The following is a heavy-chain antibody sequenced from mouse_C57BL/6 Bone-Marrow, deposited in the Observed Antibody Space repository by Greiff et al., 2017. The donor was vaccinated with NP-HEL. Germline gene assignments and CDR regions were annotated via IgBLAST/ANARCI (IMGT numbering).Heavy chain of an antibody. CDR2: ISYDGSN. V-gene: IGHV3-6*01. J-gene: IGHJ3*01. Sequence: DVKLQESGPGLVKPSQSLSLTCSVTGYSITSGYYWNWIRQFPGNKLEWMGYISYDGSNNYNPSLKNRISITRDTSKNQFFLKLNSVTTEDTATYYCARAHYYGSSPWFAYWGQGTLVTVSA. CDR1: GYSITSGYY. CDR3: ARAHYYGSSPWFAY. D-gene: IGHD1-1*01.